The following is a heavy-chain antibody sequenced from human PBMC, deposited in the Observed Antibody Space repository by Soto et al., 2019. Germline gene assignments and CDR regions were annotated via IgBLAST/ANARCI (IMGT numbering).Heavy chain of an antibody. CDR2: IWYDGSKT. D-gene: IGHD4-17*01. CDR3: VSDPATVTSYFDF. V-gene: IGHV3-33*01. CDR1: GFAFSGYG. J-gene: IGHJ4*02. Sequence: QVQLVESGGGVVQVGGSLRLSCAASGFAFSGYGMHWVRQAPGKGLEWVAIIWYDGSKTYHADSVKGRFAISSDDSNSTLFLQMSSLRVDDTPVYYCVSDPATVTSYFDFWGQGALVTVSS.